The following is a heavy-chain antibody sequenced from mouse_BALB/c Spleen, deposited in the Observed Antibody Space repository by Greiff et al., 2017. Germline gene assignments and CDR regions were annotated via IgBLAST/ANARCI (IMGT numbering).Heavy chain of an antibody. V-gene: IGHV5-17*02. Sequence: EVKLVESGGGLVQPGGSRKLSCAASGFTFSSFGMHWVRQAPEKGLEWVAYISSGSSTIYYADTVKGRFTISRDNPKNTLFLQMTSLRSEDTAMYYCARSHYRYEYFDYWGQGTTLTVSS. J-gene: IGHJ2*01. CDR2: ISSGSSTI. D-gene: IGHD2-14*01. CDR3: ARSHYRYEYFDY. CDR1: GFTFSSFG.